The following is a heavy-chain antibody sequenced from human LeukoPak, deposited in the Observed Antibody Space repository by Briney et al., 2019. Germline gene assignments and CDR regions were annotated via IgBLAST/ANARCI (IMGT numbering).Heavy chain of an antibody. CDR2: ISSGDGTII. CDR1: GFTFSSYW. Sequence: GGSLRLSCAASGFTFSSYWMHWVRQAPGKGPVWISHISSGDGTIIGYADSVKGRFTISRDNAKNTLYLQMNSLGVEDTAVYYCTRTTGQRCFDCWGQGTQVTVSS. CDR3: TRTTGQRCFDC. J-gene: IGHJ4*02. V-gene: IGHV3-74*01. D-gene: IGHD4-11*01.